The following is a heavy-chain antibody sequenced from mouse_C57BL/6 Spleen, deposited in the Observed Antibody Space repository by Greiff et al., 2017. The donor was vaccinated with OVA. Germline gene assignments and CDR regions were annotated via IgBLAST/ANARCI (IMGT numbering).Heavy chain of an antibody. Sequence: EVHLVESGGDLVKPGGSLKLSCAASGFTFSSYGMSWVRQTPDKRLEWVATISSGGSYTYYPDSVKGRFTISRDNAKNTLYLQMSSLKSEDTAMYYCARRGLYDYDGYFDYWGQGTTLTVSS. CDR2: ISSGGSYT. J-gene: IGHJ2*01. CDR1: GFTFSSYG. CDR3: ARRGLYDYDGYFDY. D-gene: IGHD2-4*01. V-gene: IGHV5-6*01.